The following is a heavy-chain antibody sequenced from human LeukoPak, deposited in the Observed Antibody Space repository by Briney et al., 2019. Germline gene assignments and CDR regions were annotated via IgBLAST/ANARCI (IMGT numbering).Heavy chain of an antibody. CDR3: AKDLVAAANYYYYYMDV. CDR1: GGSISSYY. D-gene: IGHD6-13*01. J-gene: IGHJ6*03. V-gene: IGHV3-23*01. CDR2: ISGSGGST. Sequence: EALSLTYTVSGGSISSYYWSWIRQPPGKGLEWVSAISGSGGSTYYADSVKGRFTISRDNSKNTLYLQMNSLRAEDTAVYYCAKDLVAAANYYYYYMDVWGKGTTVTVSS.